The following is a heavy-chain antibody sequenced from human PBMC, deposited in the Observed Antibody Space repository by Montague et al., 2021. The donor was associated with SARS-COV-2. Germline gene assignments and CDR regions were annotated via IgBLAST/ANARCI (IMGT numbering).Heavy chain of an antibody. CDR2: ITWNSGAI. D-gene: IGHD1-26*01. J-gene: IGHJ5*02. CDR1: GFSFGDFS. Sequence: SLRLSFAASGFSFGDFSMHWVRQSPGKGPEWVSGITWNSGAITYADSVKGRFTISRDNAKNFLFLQMDSLRIEDTAYYYCAKGSRGVRLGGSSPSAKLNWLDPWGQGTLVSVSS. CDR3: AKGSRGVRLGGSSPSAKLNWLDP. V-gene: IGHV3-9*01.